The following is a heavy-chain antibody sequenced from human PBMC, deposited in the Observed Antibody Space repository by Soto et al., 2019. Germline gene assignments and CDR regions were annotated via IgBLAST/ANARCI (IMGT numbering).Heavy chain of an antibody. J-gene: IGHJ6*02. Sequence: QVQLVQSGAEVKKPGASVKVSCKASGYTFTSYGISWVRQAPGQGPEWMGWISAYNGDTNYAQNLQGRVSMTTDTSTSTASMEVRNLRSDDTAVYYCARRSYRDMDVWGQGTTVTVSS. CDR3: ARRSYRDMDV. CDR2: ISAYNGDT. D-gene: IGHD3-10*01. V-gene: IGHV1-18*01. CDR1: GYTFTSYG.